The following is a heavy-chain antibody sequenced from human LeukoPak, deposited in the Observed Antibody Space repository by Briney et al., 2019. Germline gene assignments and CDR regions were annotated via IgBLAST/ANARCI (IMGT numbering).Heavy chain of an antibody. CDR1: GDSISGYY. D-gene: IGHD2-15*01. J-gene: IGHJ3*02. CDR3: GRAGERRNKGYDDAFDM. Sequence: PSETLSLTCTVSGDSISGYYWSWIRQPPGKGLEWIGYIYDSGSTKYNPSLKSRLTISIDMSKNQFSLKLSSVTAADTAIYYCGRAGERRNKGYDDAFDMWGQGKMVTVSS. CDR2: IYDSGST. V-gene: IGHV4-59*01.